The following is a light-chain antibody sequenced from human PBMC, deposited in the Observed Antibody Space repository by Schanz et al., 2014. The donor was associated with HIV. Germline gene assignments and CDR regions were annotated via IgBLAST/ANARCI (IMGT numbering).Light chain of an antibody. J-gene: IGKJ4*01. CDR2: GAS. Sequence: EAVLTQSPATLSVYPGERVTLSCRTTQIISTSLAWYQQRPGQPPRLLIYGASSRATGIPDRFSGSGSGTDFTLTISRLEPEDFAVYCCQQYGSSPLTFGGGTKVEIK. CDR1: QIISTS. V-gene: IGKV3-20*01. CDR3: QQYGSSPLT.